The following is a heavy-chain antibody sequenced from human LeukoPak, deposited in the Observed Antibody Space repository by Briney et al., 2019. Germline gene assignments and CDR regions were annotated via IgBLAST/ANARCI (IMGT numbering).Heavy chain of an antibody. V-gene: IGHV3-48*03. J-gene: IGHJ4*02. CDR1: GFTFSSYE. Sequence: GGSLRLSCAASGFTFSSYEMNWVRQAPGKGLEWVSYISSSGSTIYYADSVKGRFTISRDSAKNSLCLQMNSLRAEDTAVYYCATLEVEFDYWGQGTLVTVSS. CDR3: ATLEVEFDY. D-gene: IGHD3-3*01. CDR2: ISSSGSTI.